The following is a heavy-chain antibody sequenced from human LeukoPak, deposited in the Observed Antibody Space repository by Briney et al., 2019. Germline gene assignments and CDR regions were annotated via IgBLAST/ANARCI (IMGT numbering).Heavy chain of an antibody. V-gene: IGHV1-18*01. CDR3: ARDLKRGYSSGRYSWGTGSSNDY. CDR1: GYTFTTYN. Sequence: GASVKVSCKASGYTFTTYNINWVRQAPGQGLEWMGWISGYNGNTYYAQNLQGRVTMTTDTSTSTAYMELRSLRSDDTAVYYCARDLKRGYSSGRYSWGTGSSNDYWGQGTLVTVSS. J-gene: IGHJ4*02. CDR2: ISGYNGNT. D-gene: IGHD6-19*01.